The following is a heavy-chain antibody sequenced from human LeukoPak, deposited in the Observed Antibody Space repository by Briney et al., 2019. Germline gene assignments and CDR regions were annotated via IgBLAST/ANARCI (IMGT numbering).Heavy chain of an antibody. CDR2: INPSGGST. CDR1: GYTFTSYY. CDR3: AREVVTATLDY. D-gene: IGHD2-21*02. J-gene: IGHJ4*02. V-gene: IGHV1-46*01. Sequence: ASVTVSCKASGYTFTSYYMHWVRQAPGQGLEWMGIINPSGGSTSYAQKFQGRVTMTRDTSTSTVYMELSSLRSEDTAVYYCAREVVTATLDYWGQGTLVIVSS.